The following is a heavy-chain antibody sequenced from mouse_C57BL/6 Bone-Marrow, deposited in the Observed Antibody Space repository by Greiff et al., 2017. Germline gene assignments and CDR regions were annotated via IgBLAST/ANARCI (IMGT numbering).Heavy chain of an antibody. J-gene: IGHJ4*01. CDR1: GFTFSDYG. V-gene: IGHV5-17*01. Sequence: VMLVESGGGLVKPGGSLKLSCAASGFTFSDYGMHWVRQAPEKGLEWVAYISSGSSTIYYADTVKGRFTISRDNAKNTLFLQMTSLRSEDTAMYYCARGSNFDAMDYWGQGTSVTVSS. D-gene: IGHD4-1*01. CDR3: ARGSNFDAMDY. CDR2: ISSGSSTI.